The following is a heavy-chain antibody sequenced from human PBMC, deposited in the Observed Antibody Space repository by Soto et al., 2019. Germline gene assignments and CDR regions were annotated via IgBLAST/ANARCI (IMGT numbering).Heavy chain of an antibody. CDR3: VRDPYLPTAGRLASLHY. V-gene: IGHV3-33*08. Sequence: LRLSCAASGFSFRSYAMHWVRQAPGKGLEWVAVIWYDGANKYYADSVKGRFTISRDNSNNTLYAQMNSLKAEDTAVYYCVRDPYLPTAGRLASLHYWGPGTLVTVSS. J-gene: IGHJ4*02. CDR2: IWYDGANK. D-gene: IGHD1-1*01. CDR1: GFSFRSYA.